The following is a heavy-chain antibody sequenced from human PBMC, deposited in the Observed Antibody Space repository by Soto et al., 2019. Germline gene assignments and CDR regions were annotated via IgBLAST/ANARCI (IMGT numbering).Heavy chain of an antibody. Sequence: SETLSLTCAVYGGSFSGYYWSWIRQPPGKGLEWIGEINHSGSTNYNPSLKSRVTISVDTSKNQFSLKLSSVTAADTAVYYCARGEAGGLRFLEWFDYWGQGTLVTVSS. CDR2: INHSGST. J-gene: IGHJ4*02. V-gene: IGHV4-34*01. CDR1: GGSFSGYY. CDR3: ARGEAGGLRFLEWFDY. D-gene: IGHD3-3*01.